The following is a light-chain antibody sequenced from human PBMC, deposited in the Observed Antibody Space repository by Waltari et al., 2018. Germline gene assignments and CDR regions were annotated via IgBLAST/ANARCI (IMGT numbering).Light chain of an antibody. Sequence: QSALTQPASVSGSPGQPITISCTGTSSDVGGYDYVSWYQHHPGRAPTPMIYDVSNRPSGVSDRFSGSKSGNTASLTISGLQTEDEADYYCSSFTRSDTPLYVFGTGTKVTVL. CDR3: SSFTRSDTPLYV. CDR2: DVS. CDR1: SSDVGGYDY. V-gene: IGLV2-14*03. J-gene: IGLJ1*01.